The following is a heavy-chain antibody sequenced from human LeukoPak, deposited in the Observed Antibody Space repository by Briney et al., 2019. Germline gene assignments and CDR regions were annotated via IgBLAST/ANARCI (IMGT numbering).Heavy chain of an antibody. CDR2: ISGSGGST. Sequence: GGSLRLSCAASGFTFSSYAMSWVRQAPGKGLEWVSAISGSGGSTYYADSVKGRFTISRDNSKNTLYLQMNSLRAEGTAVYYCAKWHSSSWTYYGMDVWGQGTTVTVSS. V-gene: IGHV3-23*01. J-gene: IGHJ6*02. CDR3: AKWHSSSWTYYGMDV. CDR1: GFTFSSYA. D-gene: IGHD6-13*01.